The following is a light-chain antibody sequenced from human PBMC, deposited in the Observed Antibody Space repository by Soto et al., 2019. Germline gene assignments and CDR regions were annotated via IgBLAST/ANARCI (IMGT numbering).Light chain of an antibody. Sequence: DIQMTQSPSSLSASVGDRVTITCQASQDISNYLNWYQQKPGKAPKLLIDDASNLETGVPARFSGSASGADFTFTISSLQPEGIETYYCQQYDKRPPAFGGGTNVEIK. CDR2: DAS. CDR1: QDISNY. J-gene: IGKJ4*01. CDR3: QQYDKRPPA. V-gene: IGKV1-33*01.